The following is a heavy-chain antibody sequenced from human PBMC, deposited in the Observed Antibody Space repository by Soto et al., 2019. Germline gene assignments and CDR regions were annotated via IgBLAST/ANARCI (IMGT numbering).Heavy chain of an antibody. CDR1: GGSFSGYY. CDR3: AREGYYGSGSYMNYFDY. D-gene: IGHD3-10*01. J-gene: IGHJ4*02. V-gene: IGHV4-34*01. CDR2: INHSGST. Sequence: PSETLSLTCAVYGGSFSGYYWSWIRQPPGKGLEWIGEINHSGSTNYNPSLKSRVTISVDTSKNQFSLKLSSVTAADTAVYYCAREGYYGSGSYMNYFDYWGQGTPVTVSS.